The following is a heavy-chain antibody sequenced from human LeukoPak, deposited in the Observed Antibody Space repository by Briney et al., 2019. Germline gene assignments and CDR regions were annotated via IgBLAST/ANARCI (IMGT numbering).Heavy chain of an antibody. Sequence: GRSLGLSCAASGFTFDDYAMHWVRQAPGKGLEWVSGISWNSGSIGYADSVKGRFTISRDNAKNSLYLQMNSLRAEDTALYYCAKDSNYDFWSGNQAFDYWGQGTLVTVSS. CDR2: ISWNSGSI. J-gene: IGHJ4*02. V-gene: IGHV3-9*01. CDR1: GFTFDDYA. CDR3: AKDSNYDFWSGNQAFDY. D-gene: IGHD3-3*01.